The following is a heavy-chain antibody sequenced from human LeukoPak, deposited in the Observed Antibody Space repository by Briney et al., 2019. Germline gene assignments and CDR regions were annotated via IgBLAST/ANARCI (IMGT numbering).Heavy chain of an antibody. CDR1: GGSFGDYY. J-gene: IGHJ4*02. CDR2: INHSGRS. Sequence: PSETLSLTCAVYGGSFGDYYWSWIRQPPGKGLEWIGEINHSGRSSYNPSLKSRVTISVDTSKNQFSLRLTSVTAADTAVYYCARVRRTGYSGSYSHFDYWGQGTLVTVSS. D-gene: IGHD1-26*01. V-gene: IGHV4-34*01. CDR3: ARVRRTGYSGSYSHFDY.